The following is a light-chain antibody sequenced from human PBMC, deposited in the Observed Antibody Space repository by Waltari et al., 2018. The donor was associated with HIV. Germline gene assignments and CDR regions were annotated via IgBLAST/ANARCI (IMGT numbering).Light chain of an antibody. CDR1: QSVSRD. CDR3: QQYNNWPPT. CDR2: STP. V-gene: IGKV3D-15*01. J-gene: IGKJ1*01. Sequence: EIVMTQSPATLSVSPGERATLSCRASQSVSRDLAWYQHKPGQTPRLLIHSTPTRATGIPARFSGSGSGTEFTLTFSSLQSEDFAVYYCQQYNNWPPTFGQGTKVEFK.